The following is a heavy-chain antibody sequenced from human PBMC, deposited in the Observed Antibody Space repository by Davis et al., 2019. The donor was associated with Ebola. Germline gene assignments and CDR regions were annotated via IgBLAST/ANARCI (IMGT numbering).Heavy chain of an antibody. Sequence: MPSETLSLTCAVYPGSFRAYYWSWIRQPPGKGLEWIGEINHSGRTNYNPSLKRRVTISVDTSKNQFSLKMSSVTAADTAVYYCAREGRSGYSNWFDPWGQGTLVTVSS. J-gene: IGHJ5*02. V-gene: IGHV4-34*01. D-gene: IGHD3-22*01. CDR2: INHSGRT. CDR3: AREGRSGYSNWFDP. CDR1: PGSFRAYY.